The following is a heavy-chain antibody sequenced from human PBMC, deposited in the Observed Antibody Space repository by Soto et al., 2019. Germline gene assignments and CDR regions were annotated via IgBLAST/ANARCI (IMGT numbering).Heavy chain of an antibody. Sequence: EASVKVSCKASGGTFSSYAISWVRQAPGQGLEWMGGIIPIFGTANYAQKFQGRVTITADESTSTAYMELSSLRSEDTAVYYCARTTYNWNYDYYYYGMDVWGQGTTVTVSS. J-gene: IGHJ6*02. CDR2: IIPIFGTA. CDR1: GGTFSSYA. D-gene: IGHD1-7*01. CDR3: ARTTYNWNYDYYYYGMDV. V-gene: IGHV1-69*13.